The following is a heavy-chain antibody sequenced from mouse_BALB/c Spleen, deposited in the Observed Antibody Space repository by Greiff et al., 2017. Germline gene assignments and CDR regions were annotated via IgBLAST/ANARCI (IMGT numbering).Heavy chain of an antibody. CDR3: AREELHYGRGYAMDY. CDR2: IWAGGST. Sequence: QVQLQESGPGLVAPSQSLSITCTVSGFSLTSYGVHWVRQPPGKGLEWLGVIWAGGSTNYNSALMSRLSISKDNSKSQVFLKLNSLQTDDTAMYYCAREELHYGRGYAMDYWGQGTSVTVSA. CDR1: GFSLTSYG. V-gene: IGHV2-9*02. J-gene: IGHJ4*01. D-gene: IGHD1-2*01.